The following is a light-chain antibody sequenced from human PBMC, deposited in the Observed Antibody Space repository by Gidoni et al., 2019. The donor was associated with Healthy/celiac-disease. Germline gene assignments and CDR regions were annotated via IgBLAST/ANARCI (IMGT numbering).Light chain of an antibody. CDR3: YSTDSSGNHYV. CDR1: ALPKKY. CDR2: EDS. J-gene: IGLJ1*01. Sequence: SYDLTQPPSVSVSPGQTARITCSGDALPKKYAYWYQQKSGQDPVLVIYEDSKRPSVIPERFSGSSSGTMATLTISGAQVEDEADYYCYSTDSSGNHYVFGTGTKVTVL. V-gene: IGLV3-10*01.